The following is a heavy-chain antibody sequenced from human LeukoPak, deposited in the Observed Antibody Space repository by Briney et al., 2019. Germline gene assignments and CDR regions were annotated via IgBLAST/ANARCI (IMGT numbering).Heavy chain of an antibody. V-gene: IGHV4-34*01. CDR1: GGSFSGYY. CDR2: INHSGST. D-gene: IGHD3-10*01. Sequence: SETLSLTCAVYGGSFSGYYWSWIRQPPGKGLEWIGEINHSGSTNYNPSLKSRVTISVDTSKNQFSLKLSSVTAADTAVYYCARGPSYGAGSHQNNWFDPWGQGTLVSVSS. CDR3: ARGPSYGAGSHQNNWFDP. J-gene: IGHJ5*02.